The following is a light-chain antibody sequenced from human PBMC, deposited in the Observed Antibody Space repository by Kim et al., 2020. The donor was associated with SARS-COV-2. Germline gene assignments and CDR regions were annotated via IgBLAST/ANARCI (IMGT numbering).Light chain of an antibody. Sequence: SVKITCTRGSGHSNYAIAWHQQQPGKGPRFLMKLNSDGSHVKGDGIPDRFSGSSSGADRYLTISSLQSEDEADYYCQTWGTGIHWVFGGGTQLTVL. CDR2: LNSDGSH. CDR1: SGHSNYA. J-gene: IGLJ3*02. V-gene: IGLV4-69*01. CDR3: QTWGTGIHWV.